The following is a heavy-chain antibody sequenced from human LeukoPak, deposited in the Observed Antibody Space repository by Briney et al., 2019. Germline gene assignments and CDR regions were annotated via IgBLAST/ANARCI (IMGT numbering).Heavy chain of an antibody. Sequence: GGSLRLSRAASGFTFSSYAMNWVRQAPGEGLEWVSTISGSGGSTYYADSVEGRFTISRDNSKNTLYLQMNSLRAEDTAVYYCAKDLRQWLSYYFDNWGQGTLVTVSS. CDR2: ISGSGGST. D-gene: IGHD6-19*01. CDR1: GFTFSSYA. V-gene: IGHV3-23*01. J-gene: IGHJ4*02. CDR3: AKDLRQWLSYYFDN.